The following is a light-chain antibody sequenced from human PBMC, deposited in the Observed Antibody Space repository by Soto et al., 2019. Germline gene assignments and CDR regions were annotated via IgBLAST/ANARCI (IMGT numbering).Light chain of an antibody. Sequence: DIQLIQAPAALSEYVGDRVTITCRASQGISNYLAWYQQKPGKVPKLLIYAASTLQSGVPSRLSGSGSGTDFTLTISSLQPEDVATYYCQKYNSAPRTFGQGTKVDIK. J-gene: IGKJ1*01. CDR3: QKYNSAPRT. V-gene: IGKV1-27*01. CDR1: QGISNY. CDR2: AAS.